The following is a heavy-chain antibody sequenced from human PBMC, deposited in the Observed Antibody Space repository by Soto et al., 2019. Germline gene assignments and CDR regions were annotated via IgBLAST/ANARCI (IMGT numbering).Heavy chain of an antibody. J-gene: IGHJ5*02. V-gene: IGHV1-69*01. CDR2: IIPIFGTA. CDR3: AIDARRYYDFWSGCWFDP. CDR1: GGTFSSYA. D-gene: IGHD3-3*01. Sequence: QVQLVQSGAEVKKPGSSVKVSCKASGGTFSSYAISWVRQAPGQGLEWMGGIIPIFGTANYAQKFQGRVTITADESTSTAYMELSSLRSEDSAVYYCAIDARRYYDFWSGCWFDPWGQGTLVTVSS.